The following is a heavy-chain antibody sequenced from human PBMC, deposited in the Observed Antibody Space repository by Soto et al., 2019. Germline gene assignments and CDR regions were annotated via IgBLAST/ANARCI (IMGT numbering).Heavy chain of an antibody. V-gene: IGHV4-30-4*01. Sequence: SETLSLTCTVSGGSISSGDYYWSWIRQPPGKGLEWIGYIYYSGSTYYNPSLKSRVTISVDTSKNQFSLKLSSVTAADTAVYYCARGDYDYVWGSYRYPTFWYFDYWGQGTLVTVPS. D-gene: IGHD3-16*02. CDR1: GGSISSGDYY. J-gene: IGHJ4*02. CDR2: IYYSGST. CDR3: ARGDYDYVWGSYRYPTFWYFDY.